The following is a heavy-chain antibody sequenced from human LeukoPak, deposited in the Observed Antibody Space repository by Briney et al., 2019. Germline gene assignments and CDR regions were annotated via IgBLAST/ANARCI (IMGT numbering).Heavy chain of an antibody. Sequence: SETLSLTCTVSGGSISSGGYYWSWIRQPAGKGLEYIGRIYSTGSTNYNPSLRSRVTISVDTSKNQFSLKLSSVTAADTAVYYCAREDGRYDILTGYLDWGQGTLVTVSS. CDR1: GGSISSGGYY. V-gene: IGHV4-61*02. CDR2: IYSTGST. CDR3: AREDGRYDILTGYLD. D-gene: IGHD3-9*01. J-gene: IGHJ4*02.